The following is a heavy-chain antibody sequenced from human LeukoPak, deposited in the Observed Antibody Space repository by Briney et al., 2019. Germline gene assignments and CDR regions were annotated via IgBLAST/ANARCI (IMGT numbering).Heavy chain of an antibody. V-gene: IGHV1-18*01. CDR1: GYKFTSYA. Sequence: GGSVKVSCKASGYKFTSYAISWVRQAPGQGLEWMGWIRAHNGDTNHAQQLQGRVTMTTDTSTRTAYMELRSLRSEDTAVYYCARGLGYDSTKGGLYYFDYWGQGTLVTVSS. CDR3: ARGLGYDSTKGGLYYFDY. CDR2: IRAHNGDT. J-gene: IGHJ4*02. D-gene: IGHD3-22*01.